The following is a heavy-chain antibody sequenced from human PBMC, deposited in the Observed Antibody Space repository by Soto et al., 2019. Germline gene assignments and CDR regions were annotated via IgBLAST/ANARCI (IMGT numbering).Heavy chain of an antibody. J-gene: IGHJ4*02. D-gene: IGHD4-17*01. CDR2: MSGSGDRS. CDR1: GFTFSSYG. V-gene: IGHV3-23*01. CDR3: AKALYSDYELTTFDY. Sequence: EVHLLESWGGLEQPGNFLRLSCAASGFTFSSYGMSWVRQAPGKGLEWVSAMSGSGDRSYYTESVKGRFIISRDNSKSTLYLHMSNLRAEDTAVYYCAKALYSDYELTTFDYWGQGSLVTVSS.